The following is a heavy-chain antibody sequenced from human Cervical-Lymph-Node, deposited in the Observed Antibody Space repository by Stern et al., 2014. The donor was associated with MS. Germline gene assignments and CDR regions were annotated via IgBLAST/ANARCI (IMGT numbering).Heavy chain of an antibody. J-gene: IGHJ4*02. CDR3: ARVVEGDYGDYFDY. Sequence: VQLVESGAEVKRPGASVTVSCKASGYRFSNFGIRWVRQVPGQGLEWMGRFSKNNGYTKYAPNVHDRVTMTTDTSASTAFMEVRSLRSADTAVYYCARVVEGDYGDYFDYWGQGTLVTVSS. CDR1: GYRFSNFG. CDR2: FSKNNGYT. V-gene: IGHV1-18*04. D-gene: IGHD4-17*01.